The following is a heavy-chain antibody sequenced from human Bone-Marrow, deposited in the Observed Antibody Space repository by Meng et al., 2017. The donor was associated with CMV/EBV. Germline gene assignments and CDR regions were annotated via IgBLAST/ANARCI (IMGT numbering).Heavy chain of an antibody. Sequence: GSLRLSCTVSGGSISSYYWSWIRQPPGKGLEWIGYIYYSGSTNYNPSLKSRVTISVDTSKNQFSLKLSSVTAADTAVYYCARETRWNYVDYWGQGTLVTASS. D-gene: IGHD3-3*01. V-gene: IGHV4-59*01. CDR2: IYYSGST. J-gene: IGHJ4*02. CDR3: ARETRWNYVDY. CDR1: GGSISSYY.